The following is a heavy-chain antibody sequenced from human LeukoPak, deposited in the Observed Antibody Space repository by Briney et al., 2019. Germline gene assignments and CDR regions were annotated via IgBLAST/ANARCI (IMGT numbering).Heavy chain of an antibody. D-gene: IGHD2-2*01. V-gene: IGHV1-2*02. CDR3: ARVGGYCTTASCPYGMDV. CDR2: LNPNTGGT. Sequence: ASVTVSCKASGYTFTVYYMHWVRQAPGQGLEWMGWLNPNTGGTNYAQKFQGRVTMTRDTCISTAYVELSSLTSDDTAVYYCARVGGYCTTASCPYGMDVWGQGTTVSVSS. CDR1: GYTFTVYY. J-gene: IGHJ6*02.